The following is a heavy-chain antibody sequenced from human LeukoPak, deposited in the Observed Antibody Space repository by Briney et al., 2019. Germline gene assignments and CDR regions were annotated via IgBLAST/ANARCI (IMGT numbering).Heavy chain of an antibody. V-gene: IGHV3-11*01. CDR2: IRSRGSTI. Sequence: PGGSLRLSCAASGFTFSDYYMSWIRQAPGKGLEWVSYIRSRGSTIYYADSVKGRFTISRDNAKTSLYLQMNSRRAEDTAVYYCARVHQATVIRVWGQGTLVTVSS. J-gene: IGHJ4*02. CDR1: GFTFSDYY. D-gene: IGHD4-17*01. CDR3: ARVHQATVIRV.